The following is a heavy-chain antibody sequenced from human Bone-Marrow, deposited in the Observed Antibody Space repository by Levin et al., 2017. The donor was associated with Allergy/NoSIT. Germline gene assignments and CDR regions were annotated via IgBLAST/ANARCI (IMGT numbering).Heavy chain of an antibody. J-gene: IGHJ4*02. CDR1: GFTFSSSG. CDR3: AETAAGH. D-gene: IGHD6-13*01. CDR2: ISYDGNKK. Sequence: LSLTCAASGFTFSSSGMHWVRQAPGKGLEWVTVISYDGNKKSYADSVKGRFTISRDNSKNTLYLQMNSLRTEDTAVYYCAETAAGHLGQGTLVTVSS. V-gene: IGHV3-30*03.